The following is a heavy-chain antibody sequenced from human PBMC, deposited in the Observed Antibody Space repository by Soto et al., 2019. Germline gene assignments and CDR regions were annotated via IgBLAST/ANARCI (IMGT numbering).Heavy chain of an antibody. D-gene: IGHD3-9*01. CDR2: ISGSGGST. V-gene: IGHV3-23*01. J-gene: IGHJ6*02. Sequence: EVQLLESGGGLVQPGGSLRLSCAASGFTFSSYAMSWVRQAPGKGLEWVSAISGSGGSTYYADSVKGRFTISRDNSKNTLYLQMNSLRAEDTAVYYCAKDRYYDILTGPRNYYYYYGMDVWGQGTTVTVSS. CDR1: GFTFSSYA. CDR3: AKDRYYDILTGPRNYYYYYGMDV.